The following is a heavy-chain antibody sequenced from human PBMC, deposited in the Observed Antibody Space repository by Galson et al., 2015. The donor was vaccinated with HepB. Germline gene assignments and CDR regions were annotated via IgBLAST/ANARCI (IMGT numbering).Heavy chain of an antibody. CDR3: GRGGLRAVAGTKGDY. J-gene: IGHJ4*02. D-gene: IGHD6-19*01. CDR1: GFTFSNYA. Sequence: LRLSCAASGFTFSNYALYWVRQAPGKGLEWVAVISYDGSNKYYGDSVKGRFTISRDNSKNTLYLQMNSLRLDDTAVYYCGRGGLRAVAGTKGDYWGQGTLVTVSS. CDR2: ISYDGSNK. V-gene: IGHV3-30-3*01.